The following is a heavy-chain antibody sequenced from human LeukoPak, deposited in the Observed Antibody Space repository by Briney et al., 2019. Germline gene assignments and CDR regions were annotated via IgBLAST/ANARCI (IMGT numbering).Heavy chain of an antibody. CDR2: ISYDGSNK. CDR1: GFTFSSYA. V-gene: IGHV3-30-3*01. J-gene: IGHJ6*02. Sequence: PGGSLRLSCAASGFTFSSYAMHWVRQAPGKGLEWVAVISYDGSNKYYADSVKGRFTISRDNAKNSLYLQMNSLRAEDTAVYYCATASYLWGQGTTVTVSS. CDR3: ATASYL. D-gene: IGHD2-2*01.